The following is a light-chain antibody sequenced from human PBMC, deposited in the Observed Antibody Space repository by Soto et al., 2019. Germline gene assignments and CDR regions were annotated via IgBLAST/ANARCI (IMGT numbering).Light chain of an antibody. CDR2: RAS. CDR3: QQYYGTPYT. V-gene: IGKV4-1*01. Sequence: DIVMTQSPDSLAVSLGERATINCKSSQTVFYSSNNRNYLAWYQQKPGQPPKLLLYRASIRESGVPDRFSGSGSGTDFTLTISSLQAEDVAVYYCQQYYGTPYTFGQGTKLEI. J-gene: IGKJ2*01. CDR1: QTVFYSSNNRNY.